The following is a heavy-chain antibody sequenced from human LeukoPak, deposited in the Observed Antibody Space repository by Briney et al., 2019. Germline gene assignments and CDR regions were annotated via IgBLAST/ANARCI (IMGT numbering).Heavy chain of an antibody. D-gene: IGHD6-19*01. J-gene: IGHJ4*02. CDR1: GGSISSGSYY. V-gene: IGHV4-61*01. Sequence: NPSETLSLTCTVSGGSISSGSYYWSWIRQPPGKGLEWIGYIYYSGSTNYNPSLKSRVTISVDTSKNQFSLKLSSVTAADTAVYYCARESSGWSGRYFDYWGQGTLVTVSS. CDR3: ARESSGWSGRYFDY. CDR2: IYYSGST.